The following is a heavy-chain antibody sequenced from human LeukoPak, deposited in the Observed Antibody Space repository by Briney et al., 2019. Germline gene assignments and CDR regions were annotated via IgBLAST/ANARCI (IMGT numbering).Heavy chain of an antibody. V-gene: IGHV3-23*01. D-gene: IGHD3-9*01. CDR3: ARGTDILTGYYPYY. CDR2: ISGSGGST. CDR1: GFTFSSYA. Sequence: GGSLRLSCAASGFTFSSYAMSWVRQAPGKGLEWVSAISGSGGSTYYADSVKGRFTISSDNAKNSLYLQMNSLRAEDTAVYYCARGTDILTGYYPYYWGQGTLVTVSS. J-gene: IGHJ4*02.